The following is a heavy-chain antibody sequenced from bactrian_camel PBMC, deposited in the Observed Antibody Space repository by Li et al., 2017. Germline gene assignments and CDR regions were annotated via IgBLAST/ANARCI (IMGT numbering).Heavy chain of an antibody. CDR2: ISSLGATK. CDR3: AALFVPCDFCYPKFTAKYEYNF. V-gene: IGHV3S25*01. CDR1: GFTFNSGW. Sequence: QLVESGGGAVQPGGSLRLSCAASGFTFNSGWMYWVRQAPGKGLEWVSQISSLGATKRYADSVNGRFTISRDNAKNMMYLQMNSLKPEDTAVYYCAALFVPCDFCYPKFTAKYEYNFWGQGTQVTVS. J-gene: IGHJ4*01. D-gene: IGHD3*01.